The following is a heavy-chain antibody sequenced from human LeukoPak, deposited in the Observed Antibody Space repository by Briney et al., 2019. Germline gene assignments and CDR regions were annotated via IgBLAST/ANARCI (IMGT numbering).Heavy chain of an antibody. D-gene: IGHD5-24*01. J-gene: IGHJ4*02. Sequence: GGSLRLSCAASGFTFGGSAMHWVRQASGKGLEWVGRIRSKANSYATAYAASVKGRFTISRDDSKNTAYLQMNSLKTEDTAVYYCTRDGYNFVAYYFDYWGQGTLVTVSS. V-gene: IGHV3-73*01. CDR2: IRSKANSYAT. CDR1: GFTFGGSA. CDR3: TRDGYNFVAYYFDY.